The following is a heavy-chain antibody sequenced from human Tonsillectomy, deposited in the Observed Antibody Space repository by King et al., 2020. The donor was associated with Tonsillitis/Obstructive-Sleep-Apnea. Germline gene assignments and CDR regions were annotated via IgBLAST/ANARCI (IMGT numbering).Heavy chain of an antibody. J-gene: IGHJ6*03. Sequence: VQLVESGGGLVKPGGSLRLSCAASGVTFSSYSMNWGRRAPEKGLEWVSSMNSSSSYKYYADSVKDRFTIYRENAKNSLYLQMNSLRAEETAVYYCARDGESDYCSGSYYISYYYYYMDVWGKGTTVTVSS. CDR3: ARDGESDYCSGSYYISYYYYYMDV. CDR2: MNSSSSYK. V-gene: IGHV3-21*01. CDR1: GVTFSSYS. D-gene: IGHD3-10*01.